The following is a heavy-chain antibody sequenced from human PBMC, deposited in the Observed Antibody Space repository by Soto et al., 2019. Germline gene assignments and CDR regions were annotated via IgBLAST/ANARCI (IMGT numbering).Heavy chain of an antibody. V-gene: IGHV1-69*02. CDR1: GGTFSSYT. CDR2: IIPILGIA. D-gene: IGHD3-22*01. Sequence: SVKVSCKASGGTFSSYTISWVRQAPGQGLEWMGRIIPILGIANYAQKFQGRVTITADKSTSTAYMELSSLRSEDTAVYYCASSHTKYYDSSSYYDYCGQGTLVTVSS. J-gene: IGHJ4*02. CDR3: ASSHTKYYDSSSYYDY.